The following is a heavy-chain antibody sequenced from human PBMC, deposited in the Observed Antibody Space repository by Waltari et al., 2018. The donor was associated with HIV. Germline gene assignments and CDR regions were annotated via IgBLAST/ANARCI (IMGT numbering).Heavy chain of an antibody. J-gene: IGHJ5*02. V-gene: IGHV4-61*02. CDR1: GGSISSGRYY. CDR3: ARSSSIAAGRFDP. CDR2: IYTSGST. Sequence: QVQLQESGPGLVKPSQTLSLTCTVSGGSISSGRYYWSWIRQPAGKGLEWIGRIYTSGSTNYNPSLKSRVTISVDTSKNQFSLKLSSVTAADTAVYYCARSSSIAAGRFDPWGQGTLVTVSS. D-gene: IGHD6-13*01.